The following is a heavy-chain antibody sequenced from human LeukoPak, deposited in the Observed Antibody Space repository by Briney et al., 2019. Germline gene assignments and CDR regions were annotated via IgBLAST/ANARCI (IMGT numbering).Heavy chain of an antibody. D-gene: IGHD4-17*01. CDR1: GFTVSSNY. CDR2: IFSGGST. Sequence: GGSLRLSCAASGFTVSSNYMSWVRQAPGKGLEWVSIIFSGGSTYYADSVKGRFTISRDNSKNTLYLQMNSLRAEDTAVYYCAREAETRNYFDYWGQGTLVTVSS. CDR3: AREAETRNYFDY. V-gene: IGHV3-53*01. J-gene: IGHJ4*02.